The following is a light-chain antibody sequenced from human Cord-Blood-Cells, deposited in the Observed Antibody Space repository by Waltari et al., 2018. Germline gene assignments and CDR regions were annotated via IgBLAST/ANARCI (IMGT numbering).Light chain of an antibody. Sequence: QSALTQPPSASGSPGQSVTISCTGPSSDVGGYNYVSWYQQHPGKAPKLMIYEVSKRPSGAPDRFSGSKSGNTASLAVSGLQAEDEADYYCSSYAGSNNLVFGGGTKLTVL. V-gene: IGLV2-8*01. CDR1: SSDVGGYNY. J-gene: IGLJ3*02. CDR2: EVS. CDR3: SSYAGSNNLV.